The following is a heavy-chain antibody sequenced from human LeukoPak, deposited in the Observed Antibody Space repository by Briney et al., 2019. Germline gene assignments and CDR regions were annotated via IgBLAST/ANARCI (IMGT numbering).Heavy chain of an antibody. V-gene: IGHV3-23*01. Sequence: GGSLRLSCAASGFTFSSYAMSWVRQAAEKGLEWVSGISGSGGSTYYADSVKGRFTISRDNSKNTLYLQMNSLRAEDTAVYYCAKRSSSGWYGFFDYWGQGTLVTVSS. CDR3: AKRSSSGWYGFFDY. CDR1: GFTFSSYA. D-gene: IGHD6-19*01. CDR2: ISGSGGST. J-gene: IGHJ4*02.